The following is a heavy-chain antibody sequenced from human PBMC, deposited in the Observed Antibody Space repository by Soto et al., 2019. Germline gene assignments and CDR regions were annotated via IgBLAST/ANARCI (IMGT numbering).Heavy chain of an antibody. V-gene: IGHV3-33*01. CDR2: IWYDGSNE. CDR1: GFTFSSYG. Sequence: QVQLVESGGGVVQPGRSLRLSCAASGFTFSSYGMHWVRQAPGKGLEWVAVIWYDGSNENYADSVKGRFTISRDNSKNTLYLQMNSLRAEDTALYYCAGDRRGSGWYDYFDYWGHGTLVTVSS. CDR3: AGDRRGSGWYDYFDY. D-gene: IGHD6-19*01. J-gene: IGHJ4*01.